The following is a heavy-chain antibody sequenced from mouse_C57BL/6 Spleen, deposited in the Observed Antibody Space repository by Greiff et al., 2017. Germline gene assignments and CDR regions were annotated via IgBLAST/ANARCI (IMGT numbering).Heavy chain of an antibody. CDR3: ARGKEGSSFFDY. Sequence: VQLQQSGPELVKPGASVKISCKASGYAFSSSWMNWVKQRPGKGLEWIGRIYPGDGDTNYNGKFKGKATRTADKSSSTAYMQLSSLTSEYSAVYFSARGKEGSSFFDYWGQGTTLTVSS. CDR1: GYAFSSSW. D-gene: IGHD1-1*01. V-gene: IGHV1-82*01. J-gene: IGHJ2*01. CDR2: IYPGDGDT.